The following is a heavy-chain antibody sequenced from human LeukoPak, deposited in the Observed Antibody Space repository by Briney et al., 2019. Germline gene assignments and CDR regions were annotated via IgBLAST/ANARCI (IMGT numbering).Heavy chain of an antibody. CDR1: GFTFNNYF. D-gene: IGHD2-15*01. CDR2: ISGSGGST. CDR3: ARYCSGASCYSGLDY. V-gene: IGHV3-23*01. J-gene: IGHJ4*02. Sequence: GESLKISCAASGFTFNNYFMSWVRQAPGKGLEWVSPISGSGGSTYYADFVKGRFTISRDNSKNTLCLQMNSLRAEDSAVYYCARYCSGASCYSGLDYWGQGTLVTVSS.